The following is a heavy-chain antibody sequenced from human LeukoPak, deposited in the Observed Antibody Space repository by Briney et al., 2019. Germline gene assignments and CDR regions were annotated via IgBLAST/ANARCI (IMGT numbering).Heavy chain of an antibody. Sequence: PSQTLSLTCTVSGGSISSGDYYWSWIRQPPGKGLEWIGYIYYSGSTYYNPSLKSRVTISVDTSMNQFSLKLSSVTAADTAVYYCARAPRIQFWLELSWFDPWGQGTLVTVSS. J-gene: IGHJ5*02. V-gene: IGHV4-30-4*01. CDR3: ARAPRIQFWLELSWFDP. CDR2: IYYSGST. CDR1: GGSISSGDYY. D-gene: IGHD5-18*01.